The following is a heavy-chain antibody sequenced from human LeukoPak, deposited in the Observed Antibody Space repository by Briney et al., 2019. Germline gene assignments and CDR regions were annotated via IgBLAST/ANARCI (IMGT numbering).Heavy chain of an antibody. CDR3: AKGSSSGRPYYFDY. D-gene: IGHD6-19*01. Sequence: PGGSLRLPCAASGFTFSSYVMSWVRQAPGKGLEWVSALSGGGDSTYYVDSVKGRFTTSRDNSKDTLYLQMNSLRAEDTAVYYCAKGSSSGRPYYFDYWGQGALVTVSS. CDR2: LSGGGDST. J-gene: IGHJ4*02. CDR1: GFTFSSYV. V-gene: IGHV3-23*01.